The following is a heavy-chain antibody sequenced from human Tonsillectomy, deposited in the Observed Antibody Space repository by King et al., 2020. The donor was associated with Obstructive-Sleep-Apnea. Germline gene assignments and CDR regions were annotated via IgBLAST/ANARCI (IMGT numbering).Heavy chain of an antibody. V-gene: IGHV3-23*04. CDR3: AKDVRALSGRFLEWFPSGYFDY. J-gene: IGHJ4*02. D-gene: IGHD3-3*01. CDR1: GFTFSSYA. CDR2: ISGSGGST. Sequence: VQLVESGGGLVQPGGSLRLSCAASGFTFSSYAMSWVRQAPGKGLEWVSAISGSGGSTYYADSVKGRFTISRDNSKNTLYLQMNSLRAEDTAVYYCAKDVRALSGRFLEWFPSGYFDYWGQGTLVTVSS.